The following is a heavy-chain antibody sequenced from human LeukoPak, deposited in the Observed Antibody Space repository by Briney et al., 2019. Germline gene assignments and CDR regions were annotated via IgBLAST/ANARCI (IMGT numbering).Heavy chain of an antibody. CDR1: GFRFSSYA. D-gene: IGHD2-2*01. CDR3: TRDHITSWQIDF. J-gene: IGHJ4*02. V-gene: IGHV3-23*01. CDR2: VRPFDGTT. Sequence: GGSLRLSCAASGFRFSSYAMSWVRQAPGKGLEWVSHVRPFDGTTTYAESVKGRFTISRDDSKNTVSLQMNSLRVEDTAVYYCTRDHITSWQIDFWGQGTLVTVSS.